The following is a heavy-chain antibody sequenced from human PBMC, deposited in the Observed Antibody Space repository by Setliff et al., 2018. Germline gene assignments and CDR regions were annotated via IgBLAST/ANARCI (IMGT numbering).Heavy chain of an antibody. CDR1: GYSFTSDW. D-gene: IGHD6-19*01. V-gene: IGHV5-51*01. Sequence: GESLKISCKGSGYSFTSDWIGWVRQMPGKGLEWMGIIYPGGSDTRYSPSFQGQVTISADKSISTAYLQWSSLKASDTAMYYCARQAVAGSDAFDIWGQGTMVTVSS. CDR2: IYPGGSDT. CDR3: ARQAVAGSDAFDI. J-gene: IGHJ3*02.